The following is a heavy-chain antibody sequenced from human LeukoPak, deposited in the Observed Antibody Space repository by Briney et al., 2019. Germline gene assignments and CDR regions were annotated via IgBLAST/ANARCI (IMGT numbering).Heavy chain of an antibody. CDR3: ARGTYNSAGTFDY. J-gene: IGHJ4*02. Sequence: PGGSLRLSCAASGFTFSIHSMSWVRQAPGKGLEWVSYISTSSNYIYYADSVKGRFTISRDNAKNSLYLQMNSLRVEDTAVYYCARGTYNSAGTFDYWGQGTLVTVSS. D-gene: IGHD2-15*01. CDR1: GFTFSIHS. V-gene: IGHV3-21*01. CDR2: ISTSSNYI.